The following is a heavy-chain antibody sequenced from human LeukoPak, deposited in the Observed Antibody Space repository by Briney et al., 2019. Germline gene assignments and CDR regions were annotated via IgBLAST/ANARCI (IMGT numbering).Heavy chain of an antibody. Sequence: GGSLRLSCAASGFTFSSYGMHWVRQAPGKGLEWVAVISYDGSNKYYADSVKGRFTISRDNSKNTLYLQMNSLRAEDTAVYYCARIVGALDYWGQGTLVTVSS. CDR3: ARIVGALDY. V-gene: IGHV3-30*03. D-gene: IGHD1-26*01. CDR2: ISYDGSNK. CDR1: GFTFSSYG. J-gene: IGHJ4*02.